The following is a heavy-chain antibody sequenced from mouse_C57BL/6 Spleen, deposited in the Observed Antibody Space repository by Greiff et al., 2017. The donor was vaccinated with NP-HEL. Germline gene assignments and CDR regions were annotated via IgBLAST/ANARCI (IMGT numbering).Heavy chain of an antibody. CDR1: GFNIKNTY. V-gene: IGHV14-3*01. CDR3: ARGDYGSSYDAMDY. Sequence: VHVKQSVAELVRPGASVKLSCTASGFNIKNTYMHWVKQRPEQGLEWIGRIDPANGNTKYAPKFQGKATITADTSSNTAYLQLSSLTSEDTAIYYCARGDYGSSYDAMDYWGQGTSVTVSS. J-gene: IGHJ4*01. CDR2: IDPANGNT. D-gene: IGHD1-1*01.